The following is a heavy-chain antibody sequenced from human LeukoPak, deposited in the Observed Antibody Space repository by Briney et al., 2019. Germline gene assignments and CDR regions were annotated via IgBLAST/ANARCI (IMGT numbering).Heavy chain of an antibody. Sequence: GGSLRLSCAASGFSFSGSAMHWVRQASGKGLDWVGRIGSKANNYATVYAASVKGRSTISRDDSKNTAYLQMNSLKTEDTAVYYCTDGVGNYWGQGTLVTVSS. J-gene: IGHJ4*02. V-gene: IGHV3-73*01. CDR1: GFSFSGSA. CDR2: IGSKANNYAT. CDR3: TDGVGNY. D-gene: IGHD2-8*01.